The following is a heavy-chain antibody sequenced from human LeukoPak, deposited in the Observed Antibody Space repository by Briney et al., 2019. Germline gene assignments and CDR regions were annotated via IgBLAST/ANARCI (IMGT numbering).Heavy chain of an antibody. CDR2: ISSSSSYI. Sequence: NPGGSLRLSCAASGFTFSSYSMNWVRQAPGKGLEWVSSISSSSSYIYYADSVKGRFTISRDNAKNSLYLQINSLRAEDTAVYYCASIRHYYDSSGYYYWGQGTLVTVSS. D-gene: IGHD3-22*01. CDR3: ASIRHYYDSSGYYY. J-gene: IGHJ4*02. CDR1: GFTFSSYS. V-gene: IGHV3-21*01.